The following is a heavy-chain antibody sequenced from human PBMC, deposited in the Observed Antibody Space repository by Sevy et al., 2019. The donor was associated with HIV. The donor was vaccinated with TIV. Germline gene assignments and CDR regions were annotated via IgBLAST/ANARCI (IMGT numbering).Heavy chain of an antibody. J-gene: IGHJ4*02. Sequence: GESLKISCKGSGYTFSNYWIGWVRQMPGKGLEWMGVIDPGDSDTRDSPSFQGQVNISADKSSSTAYLQWSSLKTSDTAIYYCARYPIVVVPAAEYYFDYWGQGTLVTVSS. CDR3: ARYPIVVVPAAEYYFDY. CDR1: GYTFSNYW. D-gene: IGHD2-2*01. V-gene: IGHV5-51*01. CDR2: IDPGDSDT.